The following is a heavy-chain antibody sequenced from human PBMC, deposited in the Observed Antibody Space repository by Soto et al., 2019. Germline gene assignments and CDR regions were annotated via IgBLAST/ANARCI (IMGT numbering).Heavy chain of an antibody. CDR3: AGGSGWISDT. CDR2: IKDDGGDE. CDR1: GFTFSPYW. V-gene: IGHV3-7*05. Sequence: EVQLVESGGGLVQPGGSLRLSCAASGFTFSPYWMSWVRQAPGKGLEWVAIIKDDGGDEHYLEAVRGRFTISRDNAKKSLYLARDSLRVEDTADYYCAGGSGWISDTWGQGTLVTVSS. D-gene: IGHD6-19*01. J-gene: IGHJ5*02.